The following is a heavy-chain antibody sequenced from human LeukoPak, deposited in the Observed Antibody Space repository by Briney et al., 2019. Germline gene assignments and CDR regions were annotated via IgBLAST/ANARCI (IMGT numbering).Heavy chain of an antibody. D-gene: IGHD1-14*01. CDR2: INPNRGGT. CDR3: ARTSEVVIPFDY. Sequence: ASVKVSCKASGYTFTGNYIHWLRQPPGLGLEWVGWINPNRGGTKYADSFQGRVTLTRDTSISTVYMELSRLRSDDTAVYFCARTSEVVIPFDYWGQGTLVTVSS. CDR1: GYTFTGNY. J-gene: IGHJ4*02. V-gene: IGHV1-2*02.